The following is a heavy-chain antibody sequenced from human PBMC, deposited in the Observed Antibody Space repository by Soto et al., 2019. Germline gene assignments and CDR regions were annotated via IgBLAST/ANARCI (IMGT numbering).Heavy chain of an antibody. J-gene: IGHJ5*02. V-gene: IGHV3-23*01. CDR1: GFTFSSYA. CDR2: ISGSGGST. Sequence: GGSLRLSCAASGFTFSSYAMSWVRQAPGKGLEWVSAISGSGGSTYYADSVKGRFTISRDNSKNTLYLQMNSLRAEETAVYYCAKRVGSGGFIAARQYNWFDPWGQGTLVTVSS. CDR3: AKRVGSGGFIAARQYNWFDP. D-gene: IGHD6-6*01.